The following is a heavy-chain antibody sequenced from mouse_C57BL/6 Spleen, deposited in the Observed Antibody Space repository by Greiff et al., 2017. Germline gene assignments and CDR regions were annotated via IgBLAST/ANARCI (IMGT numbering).Heavy chain of an antibody. J-gene: IGHJ3*01. CDR2: IWGDGGP. V-gene: IGHV2-3*01. CDR3: ANCYGSTWFAY. D-gene: IGHD1-1*01. CDR1: GFSLTSYG. Sequence: VKLQESGPGLVAPSQSLSITCTVSGFSLTSYGVSWVRQPPGKGLEWLGVIWGDGGPNYHSALISRLSISKDNSKCQVFLKLNSVQTDGTATDYGANCYGSTWFAYWGQGTLVTVSA.